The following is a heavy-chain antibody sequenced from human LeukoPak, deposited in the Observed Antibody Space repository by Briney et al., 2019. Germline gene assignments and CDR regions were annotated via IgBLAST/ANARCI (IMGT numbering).Heavy chain of an antibody. Sequence: SETLSLTCTVSGGSISSAHYYWSWIRQPPGKGLEWIGYIYYRGSTYYNPSLKSRVTISVDTSKNQFSLKLSSVTAADTAVYYCARDSSGYAKFDYWGQGTLVTVSS. CDR2: IYYRGST. CDR3: ARDSSGYAKFDY. D-gene: IGHD3-22*01. V-gene: IGHV4-30-4*01. CDR1: GGSISSAHYY. J-gene: IGHJ4*02.